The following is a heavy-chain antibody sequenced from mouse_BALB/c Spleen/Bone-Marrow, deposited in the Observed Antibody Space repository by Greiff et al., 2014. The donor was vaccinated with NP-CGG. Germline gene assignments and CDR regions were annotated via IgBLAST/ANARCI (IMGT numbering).Heavy chain of an antibody. J-gene: IGHJ3*01. V-gene: IGHV1S81*02. CDR2: IDPSNGRS. CDR3: TRSAPFSPSVY. Sequence: QVQLQQSGTELVQPGASVKLSCKASDYTFTSYWMHWMKQRPGQGLEWIGEIDPSNGRSNFNEKFNNKATLTVDKSSGTAYMQLNSLTSEDSAVYYCTRSAPFSPSVYWGRGTLVTVSA. CDR1: DYTFTSYW. D-gene: IGHD6-2*01.